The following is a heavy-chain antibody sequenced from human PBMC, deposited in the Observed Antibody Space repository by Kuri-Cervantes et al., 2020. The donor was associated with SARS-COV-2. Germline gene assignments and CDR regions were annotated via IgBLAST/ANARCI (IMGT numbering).Heavy chain of an antibody. Sequence: GRSLRLSCAASGFSFSNAWISWVRQAPGKVLEWVGRIKSKTDGGKTDYAAPVKGRFTISRDNAKNSLYLQMNSLRAEDKAVYYCARDGVRLKGSYYYYMDVWGKGTTVTVSS. D-gene: IGHD2-21*01. V-gene: IGHV3-15*01. CDR2: IKSKTDGGKT. CDR3: ARDGVRLKGSYYYYMDV. J-gene: IGHJ6*03. CDR1: GFSFSNAW.